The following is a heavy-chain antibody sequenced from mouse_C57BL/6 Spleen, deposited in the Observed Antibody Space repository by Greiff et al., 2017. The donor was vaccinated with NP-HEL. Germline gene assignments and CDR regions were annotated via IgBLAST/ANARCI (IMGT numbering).Heavy chain of an antibody. J-gene: IGHJ4*01. CDR2: INPYNGGP. Sequence: EVQVVESGPVLVKPGASVKMSCKASGYTFTDYYMNWVKQSHGKSLEWIGVINPYNGGPSYNQKFKGKATLTVDKSSSTAYMELNSLTSEDSAVYYCARSREDYAMDYWGQGTSVTVSS. CDR3: ARSREDYAMDY. CDR1: GYTFTDYY. V-gene: IGHV1-19*01.